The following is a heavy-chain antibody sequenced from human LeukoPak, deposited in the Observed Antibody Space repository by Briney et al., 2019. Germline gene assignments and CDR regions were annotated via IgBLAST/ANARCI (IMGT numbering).Heavy chain of an antibody. V-gene: IGHV3-48*03. J-gene: IGHJ6*02. CDR3: VSHGDYDYGMDV. Sequence: GGSLRLSCAASGFTFSSYEMNWVRQAPGKGLEWVSYISSSGSTIYYADSVKGRFTISRDNAKNSLYLQMKSLRAEDTAVYYCVSHGDYDYGMDVWGQGTTVTVSS. CDR1: GFTFSSYE. D-gene: IGHD4-17*01. CDR2: ISSSGSTI.